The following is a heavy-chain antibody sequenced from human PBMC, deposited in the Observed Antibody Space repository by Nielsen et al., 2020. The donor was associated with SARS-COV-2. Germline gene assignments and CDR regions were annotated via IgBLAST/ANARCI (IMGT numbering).Heavy chain of an antibody. D-gene: IGHD7-27*01. Sequence: LKISCAASGFTFDDYAMHWVRQAPGKGLEWVSAISWNSGSIGYADSVKGRFTISRDNAKNSLYLQMNSLRAEDTALYYCAKEELGMGFDYWGQGTLVTVSS. CDR1: GFTFDDYA. CDR2: ISWNSGSI. V-gene: IGHV3-9*01. CDR3: AKEELGMGFDY. J-gene: IGHJ4*02.